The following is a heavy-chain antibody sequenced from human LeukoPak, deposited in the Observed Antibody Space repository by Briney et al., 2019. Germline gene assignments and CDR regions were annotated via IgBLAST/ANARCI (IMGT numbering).Heavy chain of an antibody. CDR1: GGSISGRSNY. CDR3: AIAGHGSGTDDY. J-gene: IGHJ4*02. CDR2: IDHSGST. Sequence: SHTHSLTRTVAGGSISGRSNYWTWLRQPPGKGLQWVGEIDHSGSTNYNPSLTSRVTISVGTSKNQFSLNLRSVTDADTAVYYCAIAGHGSGTDDYWGQGTLVTVSS. D-gene: IGHD3-10*01. V-gene: IGHV4-39*07.